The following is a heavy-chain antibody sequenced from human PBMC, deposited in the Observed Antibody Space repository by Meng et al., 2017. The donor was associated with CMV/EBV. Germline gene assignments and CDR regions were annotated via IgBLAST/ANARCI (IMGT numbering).Heavy chain of an antibody. J-gene: IGHJ4*02. V-gene: IGHV4-38-2*02. Sequence: ESLKISCTVSGYSISSGYYWGWIRQPPGKGLEWIGSIYHSGSTYYNPSLKSRVTISVDTSKNQFSLKLSSVTAADTAVYYCARERGFVVVVPAANGPVDYWGQGTLVTVSS. CDR3: ARERGFVVVVPAANGPVDY. CDR2: IYHSGST. D-gene: IGHD2-2*01. CDR1: GYSISSGYY.